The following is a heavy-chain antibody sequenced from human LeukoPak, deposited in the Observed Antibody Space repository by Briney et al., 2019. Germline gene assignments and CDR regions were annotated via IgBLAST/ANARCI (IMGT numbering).Heavy chain of an antibody. CDR2: TRNKANSYTT. V-gene: IGHV3-72*01. J-gene: IGHJ5*02. CDR1: GFTSSDHD. D-gene: IGHD2-8*01. Sequence: GGSLRLSCAASGFTSSDHDMNWVRQAPGKGLEWVGRTRNKANSYTTEYAASVKGRFTISRDDSKNSLYLQMNSLKTEDTAVYYCARALEGCIWTPWGQGTLVTVPS. CDR3: ARALEGCIWTP.